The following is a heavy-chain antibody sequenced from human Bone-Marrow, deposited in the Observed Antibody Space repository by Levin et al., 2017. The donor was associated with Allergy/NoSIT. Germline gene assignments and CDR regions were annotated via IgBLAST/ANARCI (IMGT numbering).Heavy chain of an antibody. CDR1: AYTFVGYY. D-gene: IGHD3/OR15-3a*01. V-gene: IGHV1-2*06. Sequence: ASVKVSCKAFAYTFVGYYIHWVRQAPGQGLEWMGRINPNNGGTDYAQKFQGRVTMTRSTSIRSAYMELSGLRSDDTAVYYCARGPGSTVFGLSGDFEYWGQGSLVTVSS. J-gene: IGHJ4*02. CDR3: ARGPGSTVFGLSGDFEY. CDR2: INPNNGGT.